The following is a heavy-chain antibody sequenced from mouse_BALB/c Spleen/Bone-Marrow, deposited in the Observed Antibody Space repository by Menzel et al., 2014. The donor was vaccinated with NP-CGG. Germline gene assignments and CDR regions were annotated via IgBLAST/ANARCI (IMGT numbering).Heavy chain of an antibody. CDR3: AMITTGAWFAY. CDR2: IDPANGNT. Sequence: VQLKESGAELVKPGASVKLSCTASGFNIKDTYMHWVKQRPEQGLEWIGRIDPANGNTKYDPKFQGKATITADTSSNTAYLQLGSLTSEDTAVYYCAMITTGAWFAYWGQGTLVTVSA. CDR1: GFNIKDTY. D-gene: IGHD2-4*01. J-gene: IGHJ3*01. V-gene: IGHV14-3*02.